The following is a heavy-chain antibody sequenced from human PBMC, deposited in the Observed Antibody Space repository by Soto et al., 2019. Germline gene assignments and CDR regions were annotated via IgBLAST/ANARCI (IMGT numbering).Heavy chain of an antibody. CDR2: IIPIFGTA. D-gene: IGHD1-26*01. CDR3: AKLIVGATYYYYYGMDV. Sequence: QVQLVQSGAEVKKPGSSVKVSCKASGGTFSSYAISWVRQAPGQGLEWMGGIIPIFGTANYAQKFQGRVTNTADKSTSTAYMELSSLRSEDTAVYYCAKLIVGATYYYYYGMDVWGQGTTVTVSS. J-gene: IGHJ6*02. CDR1: GGTFSSYA. V-gene: IGHV1-69*06.